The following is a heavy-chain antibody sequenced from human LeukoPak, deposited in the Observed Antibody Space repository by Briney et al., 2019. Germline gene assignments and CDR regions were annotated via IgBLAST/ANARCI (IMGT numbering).Heavy chain of an antibody. CDR3: ASKDSSGWYEEA. J-gene: IGHJ5*02. CDR2: IDPNSGDT. D-gene: IGHD6-19*01. CDR1: GYTFTAQY. Sequence: ASVKVSCKASGYTFTAQYMHWVRQAPGQGLEWMAWIDPNSGDTSYAQKFQGRVTMTRDTSTSTVYMELSSLRSEDTAVYYCASKDSSGWYEEAWGQGTLVTVSS. V-gene: IGHV1-2*02.